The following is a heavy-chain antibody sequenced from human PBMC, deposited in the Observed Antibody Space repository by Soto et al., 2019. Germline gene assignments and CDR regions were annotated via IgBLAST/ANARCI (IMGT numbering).Heavy chain of an antibody. CDR2: ISAYNGNT. Sequence: QVQLVQSEAEVKKPGASVKVSCKASGYTFTNYGISWVRQATGQGLEWMGWISAYNGNTDYAQKLQGRVTMTTDTSTSTAYMELRSLRSDDTAVYYCARVGAYCVSTSCHDYWGQGTLVTVSS. CDR1: GYTFTNYG. V-gene: IGHV1-18*01. J-gene: IGHJ4*02. CDR3: ARVGAYCVSTSCHDY. D-gene: IGHD2-2*01.